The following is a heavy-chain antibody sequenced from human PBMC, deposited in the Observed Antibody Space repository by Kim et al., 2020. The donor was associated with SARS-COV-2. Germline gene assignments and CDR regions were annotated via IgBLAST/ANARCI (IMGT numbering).Heavy chain of an antibody. J-gene: IGHJ4*02. D-gene: IGHD1-26*01. Sequence: YYADSVKGRITTSRDNAKNTLYLQMNSRRAEDTAVYYCARDPSEELLSFDYWGQGTLVTVSS. CDR3: ARDPSEELLSFDY. V-gene: IGHV3-33*01.